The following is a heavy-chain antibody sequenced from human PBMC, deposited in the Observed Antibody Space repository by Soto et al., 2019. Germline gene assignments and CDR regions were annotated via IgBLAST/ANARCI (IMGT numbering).Heavy chain of an antibody. CDR2: IHYSGSI. D-gene: IGHD2-21*02. Sequence: QVQLQESGPGLVRPSQTLSLTCTVSGGSISRDHYHWTWIRQPPGKGLAWIGYIHYSGSIYYNPSLQSRVTMSVDTSKNLFSLKLSSVTAADTAVYFCAREDDGGDRDYYGLAVWGEGTTVTAAS. V-gene: IGHV4-30-4*01. J-gene: IGHJ6*04. CDR3: AREDDGGDRDYYGLAV. CDR1: GGSISRDHYH.